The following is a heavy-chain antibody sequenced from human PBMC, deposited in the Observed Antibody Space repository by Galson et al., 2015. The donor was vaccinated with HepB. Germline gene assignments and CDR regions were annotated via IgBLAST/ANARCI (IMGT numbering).Heavy chain of an antibody. J-gene: IGHJ5*02. CDR2: IYDSGST. V-gene: IGHV4-59*01. CDR1: GGTIRNYY. Sequence: SETLSLTCTVSGGTIRNYYWTWIRQPPGKGLEWIGYIYDSGSTKYNPSLMSRLTISVDLSKNQFSLKLRSVTAADTAVYYCARALIWFDPWGQGTLVTVSS. CDR3: ARALIWFDP.